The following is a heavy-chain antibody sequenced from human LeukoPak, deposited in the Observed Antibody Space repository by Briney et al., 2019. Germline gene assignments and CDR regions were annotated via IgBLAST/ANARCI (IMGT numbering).Heavy chain of an antibody. V-gene: IGHV1-18*01. CDR1: GYNFNGFA. Sequence: ASVKVSCKASGYNFNGFAVSWVRQAPGQGLEWMGWISASSGNTKLAQRLQGRVTMTTDTSTSTAYMELRSLRSDDTAVYYCARGFGVVAATISYLYYYRDVWGKGTTVTVSS. CDR3: ARGFGVVAATISYLYYYRDV. CDR2: ISASSGNT. J-gene: IGHJ6*03. D-gene: IGHD2-15*01.